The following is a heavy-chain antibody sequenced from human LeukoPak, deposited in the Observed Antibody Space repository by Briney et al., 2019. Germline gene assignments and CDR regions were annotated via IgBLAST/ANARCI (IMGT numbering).Heavy chain of an antibody. D-gene: IGHD5-12*01. Sequence: GGSLRLSCAASGFTFSSYEMNWVRQAPGKGLEWVSYISSSGSTIYYAGSVKGRFTISRDNAKNSLYLQMNSLRAEDTAVYYCARDLGGYTLDYYFDCWGQGTLVTVSS. CDR2: ISSSGSTI. V-gene: IGHV3-48*03. CDR1: GFTFSSYE. CDR3: ARDLGGYTLDYYFDC. J-gene: IGHJ4*02.